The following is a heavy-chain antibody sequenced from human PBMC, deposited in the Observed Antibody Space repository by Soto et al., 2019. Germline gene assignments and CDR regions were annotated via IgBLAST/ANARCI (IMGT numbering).Heavy chain of an antibody. V-gene: IGHV4-34*01. Sequence: SETLSLTCAVYGGSFSGYYWSWIRQPPGKGLEWIGEINHSGSTNYNPSLKSRVTISVDTSKNQFSLKLSSVTAADTAVYYCARGVTSDVWGQGTTVTVSS. CDR1: GGSFSGYY. CDR3: ARGVTSDV. CDR2: INHSGST. D-gene: IGHD4-17*01. J-gene: IGHJ6*02.